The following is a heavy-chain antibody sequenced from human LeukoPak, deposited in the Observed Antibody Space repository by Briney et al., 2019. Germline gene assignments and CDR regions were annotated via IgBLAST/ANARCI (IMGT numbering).Heavy chain of an antibody. J-gene: IGHJ6*03. CDR1: GGSISSYY. CDR2: IYYSGST. CDR3: ARTTQGGYSNGYFYYYYMDV. D-gene: IGHD4-11*01. Sequence: SETLSLTCTVSGGSISSYYWSWIRQPPGKGLEWIGYIYYSGSTNYKSSLKSRVTISVDTSKNQFSLKLSSVTAADTAVYYCARTTQGGYSNGYFYYYYMDVWGKGTTVTISS. V-gene: IGHV4-59*01.